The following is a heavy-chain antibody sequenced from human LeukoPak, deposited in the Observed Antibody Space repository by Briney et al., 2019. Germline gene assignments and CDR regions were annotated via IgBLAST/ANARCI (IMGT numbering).Heavy chain of an antibody. V-gene: IGHV3-23*01. CDR2: ISGSGGST. J-gene: IGHJ3*02. D-gene: IGHD4-23*01. Sequence: GGSLRLSCAASGFTFSSYAMSWVRQAPGKGLEWVSAISGSGGSTYYADSVKGRFTISRDNSKNTLYLQMNSLRAEDTAVYYCAKDPLQMTTVDHDAFDIWGQGTMVTVSS. CDR3: AKDPLQMTTVDHDAFDI. CDR1: GFTFSSYA.